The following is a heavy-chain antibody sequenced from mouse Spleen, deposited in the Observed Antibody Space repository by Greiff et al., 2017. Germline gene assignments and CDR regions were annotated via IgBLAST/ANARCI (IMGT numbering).Heavy chain of an antibody. CDR2: IWSGGST. Sequence: VKLVESGPGLVQPSQSLSITCTVSGFSLTSYGVHWVRQSPGKGLEWLGVIWSGGSTDYNAAFISRLSISKDNSKSQVFFKMNSLQVDDTAIYYCARNRGQGNFDYWGQGTTLTVSS. CDR3: ARNRGQGNFDY. V-gene: IGHV2-2*01. CDR1: GFSLTSYG. D-gene: IGHD3-2*02. J-gene: IGHJ2*01.